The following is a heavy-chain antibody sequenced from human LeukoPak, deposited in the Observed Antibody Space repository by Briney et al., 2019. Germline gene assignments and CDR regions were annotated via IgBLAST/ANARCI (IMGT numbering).Heavy chain of an antibody. CDR2: IKQDGSEK. V-gene: IGHV3-7*01. CDR3: AGEGDYYGSGSYHTYYFDY. D-gene: IGHD3-10*01. Sequence: PGGSLRLSCAASGFTFSTYWMSWVRQAPGKGLEWVANIKQDGSEKYYVDSVKGRFTISRDNAKNSLSLQMNSLRAEDTAVYYCAGEGDYYGSGSYHTYYFDYWGQGTLVTVSS. J-gene: IGHJ4*02. CDR1: GFTFSTYW.